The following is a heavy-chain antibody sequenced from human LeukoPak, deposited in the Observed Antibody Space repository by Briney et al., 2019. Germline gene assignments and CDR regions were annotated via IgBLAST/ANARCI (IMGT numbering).Heavy chain of an antibody. J-gene: IGHJ4*02. V-gene: IGHV3-23*01. CDR3: AKGEAYDFWSGHYNY. CDR2: ISGSGGST. CDR1: GFTFSSYA. Sequence: LPGGSLGLSCAASGFTFSSYAMSWVRQAPGKGLEWVSAISGSGGSTYYADSVKGRFTISRDNSKNTLYLQMNSLRAEDTAVYYCAKGEAYDFWSGHYNYWGQGTLVTVSS. D-gene: IGHD3-3*01.